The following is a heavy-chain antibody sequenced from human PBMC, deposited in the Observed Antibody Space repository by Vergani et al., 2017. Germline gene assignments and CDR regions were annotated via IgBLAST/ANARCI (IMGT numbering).Heavy chain of an antibody. D-gene: IGHD3-22*01. CDR2: INPSGGST. CDR1: GGTFSSYT. J-gene: IGHJ4*02. CDR3: ARDYYDSSGYLDY. V-gene: IGHV1-46*01. Sequence: QVQLVQSGAEVKKPGSSVKVSCKASGGTFSSYTISWVRQAPGQGLEWMGIINPSGGSTSYAQKFQGRVTITRDTSTSTVYMELSSLRSEDTAVYYCARDYYDSSGYLDYWGQGTLVTVSS.